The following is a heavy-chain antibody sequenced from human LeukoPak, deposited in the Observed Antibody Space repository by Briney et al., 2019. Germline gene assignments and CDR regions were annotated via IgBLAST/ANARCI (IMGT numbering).Heavy chain of an antibody. J-gene: IGHJ6*02. CDR3: AREPDRALTAGAREPWSPSPQYLYGMDV. CDR1: GHTFTGYF. D-gene: IGHD2-21*02. CDR2: INPYTGGT. V-gene: IGHV1-2*02. Sequence: ASVKVSCKASGHTFTGYFMHWVRQAPGQGLEFMGCINPYTGGTNHAQKFQGRVTMTRDTSSSAAFMELSRLRSDDTAVFYAAREPDRALTAGAREPWSPSPQYLYGMDVWGQGTTVTVSS.